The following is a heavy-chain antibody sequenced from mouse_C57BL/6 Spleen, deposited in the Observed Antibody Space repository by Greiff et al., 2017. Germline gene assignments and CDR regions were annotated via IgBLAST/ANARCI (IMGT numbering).Heavy chain of an antibody. CDR3: ASFYYGYDGYYFDY. CDR1: GYTFTDYY. V-gene: IGHV1-26*01. CDR2: INPNNGGT. J-gene: IGHJ2*01. D-gene: IGHD2-2*01. Sequence: VQLQQSGPELVKPGASVKISCKASGYTFTDYYMNWVKQSHGKSLEWIGDINPNNGGTSYNQKFKGKATLTVDKSSSTAYMELRSLTSEDSAVYYCASFYYGYDGYYFDYWGQGTTLTVSS.